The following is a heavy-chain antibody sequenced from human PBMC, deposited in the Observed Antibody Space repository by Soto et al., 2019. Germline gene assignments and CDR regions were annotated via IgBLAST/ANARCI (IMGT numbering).Heavy chain of an antibody. CDR1: GYTFTGHY. Sequence: AASVKVSCKASGYTFTGHYMHLVRQAPGQGLEWMGWINPNSGGTNYAQKFQGWVTMTRDTSISTAYMELRRLRSDDTAVYYCARDIVVADYGMDVWGQGTTVTVSS. J-gene: IGHJ6*02. CDR2: INPNSGGT. D-gene: IGHD2-15*01. V-gene: IGHV1-2*04. CDR3: ARDIVVADYGMDV.